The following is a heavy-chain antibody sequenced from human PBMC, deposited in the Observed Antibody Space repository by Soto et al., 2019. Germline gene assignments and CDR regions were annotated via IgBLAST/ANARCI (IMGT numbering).Heavy chain of an antibody. Sequence: XSVKVSCKASRYTFTNFYIHWLRQAPGQGLEWMGIINPSGGSTTCPQKFQGRVTMTRDTSTSTVHMELITLRSEDTAVYYCARSQVGRPLDVWGPGTTVTGSS. CDR2: INPSGGST. V-gene: IGHV1-46*01. J-gene: IGHJ6*02. CDR3: ARSQVGRPLDV. CDR1: RYTFTNFY. D-gene: IGHD1-26*01.